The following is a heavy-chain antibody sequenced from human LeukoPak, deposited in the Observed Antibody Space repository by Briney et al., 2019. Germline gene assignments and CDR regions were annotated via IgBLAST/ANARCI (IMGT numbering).Heavy chain of an antibody. V-gene: IGHV3-7*01. D-gene: IGHD6-13*01. CDR1: GFTLSSYW. Sequence: GGSLRLSCAASGFTLSSYWMSWVRQAPGKGLEWVANIKQDGSAIYYVDSVKGRFTISRDNAKNSLYLQMNSLRAEDTAVYYCARCGVGIAAAAANCWGQGTLLTVSS. J-gene: IGHJ4*02. CDR3: ARCGVGIAAAAANC. CDR2: IKQDGSAI.